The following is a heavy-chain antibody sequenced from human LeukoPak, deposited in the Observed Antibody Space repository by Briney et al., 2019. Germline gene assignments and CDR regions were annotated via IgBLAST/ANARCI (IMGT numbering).Heavy chain of an antibody. Sequence: GGSLRLSCTASGFSFSNYNMNWVRQAPGKGLEWVSSISSTSSYIYYADSVKGRFTISRDNAKNSLYLQMNSLRAEDTAVYYCARDWDDILTGQFNWGQGTLVTVSS. CDR2: ISSTSSYI. CDR1: GFSFSNYN. D-gene: IGHD3-9*01. CDR3: ARDWDDILTGQFN. J-gene: IGHJ4*02. V-gene: IGHV3-21*01.